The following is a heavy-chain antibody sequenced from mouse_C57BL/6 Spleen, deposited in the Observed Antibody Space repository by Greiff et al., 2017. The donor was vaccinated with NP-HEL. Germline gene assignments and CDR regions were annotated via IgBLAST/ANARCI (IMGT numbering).Heavy chain of an antibody. J-gene: IGHJ3*01. CDR2: ILPGSGST. D-gene: IGHD2-4*01. CDR1: GYTFTGYW. CDR3: ARGDYDDGGRFAY. V-gene: IGHV1-9*01. Sequence: QVQLQQSGAELTKPGASVKLSCKATGYTFTGYWIEWVKQRPGHGLEWIGEILPGSGSTNYNEKFKGQATVTADTSSNTAYMQLSSLTTEDSAIYYCARGDYDDGGRFAYWGQGTLVTVSA.